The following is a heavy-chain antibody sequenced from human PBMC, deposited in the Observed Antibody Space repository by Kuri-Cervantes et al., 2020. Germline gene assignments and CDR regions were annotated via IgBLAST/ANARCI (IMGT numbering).Heavy chain of an antibody. Sequence: GESLKISCAASGFTFSNYYMNWVRQAPGKGLEWVGRIKSKTDGGTTDYAAPVKGRFTISRDDSKNTLYLQMNSLKTEDTAVYYCTTEQLDYGKGIDYWGQGTLVTVSS. J-gene: IGHJ4*02. CDR1: GFTFSNYY. V-gene: IGHV3-15*01. CDR3: TTEQLDYGKGIDY. D-gene: IGHD4-17*01. CDR2: IKSKTDGGTT.